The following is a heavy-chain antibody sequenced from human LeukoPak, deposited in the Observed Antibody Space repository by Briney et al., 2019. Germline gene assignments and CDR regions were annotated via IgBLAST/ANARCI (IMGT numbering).Heavy chain of an antibody. CDR2: INQDASVK. CDR3: ARDPFWSGYYYYYYGMDV. Sequence: GGSLRLSCAAPGFTFGSYWMTWVRQTPGKGLEWVANINQDASVKQYLDSVKGRFTISRDNAKNSLYLQMNNLRAEDTAVYYCARDPFWSGYYYYYYGMDVWGQGTTVTVSS. D-gene: IGHD3-3*01. CDR1: GFTFGSYW. V-gene: IGHV3-7*01. J-gene: IGHJ6*02.